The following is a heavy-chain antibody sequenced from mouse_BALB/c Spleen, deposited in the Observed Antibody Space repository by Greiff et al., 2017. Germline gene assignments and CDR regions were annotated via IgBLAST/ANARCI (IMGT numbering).Heavy chain of an antibody. J-gene: IGHJ2*01. CDR2: ISYSGST. CDR3: ARDLGFDY. CDR1: GYSITSDYA. Sequence: VQLKESGPGLVKPSQSLSLTCTVTGYSITSDYAWNWIRQFPGYKLEWMGYISYSGSTSYNPSLKSRISITRDTSKNQFFLQLNSVTTEDTATYYCARDLGFDYWGQGTTLTVSS. V-gene: IGHV3-2*02.